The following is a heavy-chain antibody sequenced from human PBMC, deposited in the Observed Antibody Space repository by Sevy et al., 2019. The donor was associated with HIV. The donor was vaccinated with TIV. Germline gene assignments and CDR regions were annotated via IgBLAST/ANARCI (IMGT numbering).Heavy chain of an antibody. J-gene: IGHJ3*01. CDR1: GFTFSTYT. Sequence: GGSLRLSFAASGFTFSTYTMNWVRQAPGKGLEWVSSISFSNNYIYYTDSVKGRFTISRDNSKNSVYLEMNSLRAEDTAVYYCARPYGSGSWEAFDLWGQGTLVTVSS. CDR3: ARPYGSGSWEAFDL. CDR2: ISFSNNYI. V-gene: IGHV3-21*01. D-gene: IGHD3-10*01.